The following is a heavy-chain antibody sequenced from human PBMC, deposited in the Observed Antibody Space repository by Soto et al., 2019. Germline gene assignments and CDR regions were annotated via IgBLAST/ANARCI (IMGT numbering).Heavy chain of an antibody. D-gene: IGHD1-26*01. V-gene: IGHV3-30*18. J-gene: IGHJ4*02. CDR2: ISYDGNNK. CDR3: AKGSYSGTYSDFDY. Sequence: PGGSLRLSCTASGLTFSIYDMHWVRQAPGKGLEWVAAISYDGNNKYYRDSVKGRFTLSRDNSKNTLYLQMNSLTTEDTAVYYCAKGSYSGTYSDFDYWGQGTLVTVSS. CDR1: GLTFSIYD.